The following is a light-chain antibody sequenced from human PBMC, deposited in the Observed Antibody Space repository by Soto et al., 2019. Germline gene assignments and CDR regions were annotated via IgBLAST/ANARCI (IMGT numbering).Light chain of an antibody. CDR1: QSVSSSS. Sequence: EIVLTQSPGTLSLSLGERATLSCRASQSVSSSSLAWYQQKPGQAPRLLIYGASSRATGIPDRFSGSGSGTDFTLTISRLEPEDFAVYYCQQYGSSPPITFGQGTRLEIK. CDR2: GAS. CDR3: QQYGSSPPIT. V-gene: IGKV3-20*01. J-gene: IGKJ5*01.